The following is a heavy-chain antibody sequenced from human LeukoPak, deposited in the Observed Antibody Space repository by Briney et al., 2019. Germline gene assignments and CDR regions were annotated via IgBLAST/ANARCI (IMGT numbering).Heavy chain of an antibody. CDR3: ATEGAVLLWFGEYPHDY. J-gene: IGHJ4*02. CDR1: GFTFSGHW. V-gene: IGHV3-7*01. CDR2: IKEDESEK. D-gene: IGHD3-10*01. Sequence: GGSLRLSCAASGFTFSGHWMSWVRQSPGKGLEWVANIKEDESEKYYVDSVKGRFTISRDNAKNSLYLQMNSLRAEDTAVYYCATEGAVLLWFGEYPHDYWGQGTLVTVSS.